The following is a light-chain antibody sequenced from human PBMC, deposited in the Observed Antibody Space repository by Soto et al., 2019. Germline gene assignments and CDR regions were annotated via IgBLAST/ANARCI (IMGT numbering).Light chain of an antibody. CDR2: GAS. J-gene: IGKJ5*01. CDR3: QQYNNWAIT. Sequence: VLTQSPATLSVSPGERATLSCRASQSVSSNLAWYQQKPGQAPRLLIYGASTRATGIPARFSGSGSGTEFTLTISSLQSEDFVVYYCQQYNNWAITFGQGTRLEIK. V-gene: IGKV3-15*01. CDR1: QSVSSN.